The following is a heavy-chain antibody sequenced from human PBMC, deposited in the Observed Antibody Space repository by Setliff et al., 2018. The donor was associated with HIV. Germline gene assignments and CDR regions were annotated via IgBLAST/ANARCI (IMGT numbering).Heavy chain of an antibody. CDR2: IYTSGST. D-gene: IGHD3-10*01. J-gene: IGHJ4*02. Sequence: SETLSLTCTVSGGSISSGSYYWSWIRQPAGKGLEWIGRIYTSGSTNYNPSLKSRVTISVDTSKNQFSLKLSSVTAADTAVYSCASHYGSGSYYNYWGQGMLVTVSS. V-gene: IGHV4-61*02. CDR3: ASHYGSGSYYNY. CDR1: GGSISSGSYY.